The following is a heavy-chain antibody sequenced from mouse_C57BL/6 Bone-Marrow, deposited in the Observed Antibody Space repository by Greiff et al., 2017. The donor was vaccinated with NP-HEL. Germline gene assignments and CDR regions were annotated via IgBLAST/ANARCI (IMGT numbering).Heavy chain of an antibody. V-gene: IGHV1-63*01. CDR1: GYTFTNYW. CDR3: ARYSTRYGWFAY. D-gene: IGHD1-1*01. Sequence: QVQLQQSGAELVRPGTSVKMSCKASGYTFTNYWIGWAKQRPGHGLEWIGDIYTGGGYTNYNEKFKGKATLPADKSSSTAYMQFSSLTSEDSAIYYCARYSTRYGWFAYWGQGTLVTVSA. J-gene: IGHJ3*01. CDR2: IYTGGGYT.